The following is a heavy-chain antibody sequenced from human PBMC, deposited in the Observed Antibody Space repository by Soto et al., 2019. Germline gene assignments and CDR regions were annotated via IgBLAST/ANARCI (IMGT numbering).Heavy chain of an antibody. J-gene: IGHJ4*02. CDR2: IRGSGGPT. CDR3: VKDFRGGYDWTHD. CDR1: GFTFSNYA. D-gene: IGHD5-12*01. Sequence: EVQLLKSGGDLVQPGGSLRLSCAASGFTFSNYAMSWVRQAPGQGLEWVSLIRGSGGPTNYADSVKGRFTVSRDNSKNMLFLQMISLRVEDTAVYYCVKDFRGGYDWTHDWGQGSLVTVSS. V-gene: IGHV3-23*01.